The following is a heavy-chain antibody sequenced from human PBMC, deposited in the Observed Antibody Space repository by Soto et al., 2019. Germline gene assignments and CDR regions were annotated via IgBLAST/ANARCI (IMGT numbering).Heavy chain of an antibody. CDR2: ISGSGVST. D-gene: IGHD6-19*01. V-gene: IGHV3-23*01. Sequence: EVQLLESGGVLVQPGGSLRLSCAASGFTFSSYAMSWVRQAPGKGLEWVSAISGSGVSTYYSASVKGRFTISRDNSKNTLYLKMTRLRAEDTDVYYCAKEEAYSSGWGAFDYWGQGTLVTVSS. CDR3: AKEEAYSSGWGAFDY. J-gene: IGHJ4*02. CDR1: GFTFSSYA.